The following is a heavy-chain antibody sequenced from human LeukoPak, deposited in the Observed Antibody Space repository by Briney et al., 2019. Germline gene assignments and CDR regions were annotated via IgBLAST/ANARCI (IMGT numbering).Heavy chain of an antibody. CDR3: ARDGYSYGYVGYFDS. CDR2: IYSSGST. CDR1: GGSISSGSYY. V-gene: IGHV4-61*02. J-gene: IGHJ4*02. Sequence: SETLSLTCTVSGGSISSGSYYWSWVRQPAGKGLEWIGRIYSSGSTTYNPSLKSRVTISVDTSNNQFSLKLSSVTAADTAVYYCARDGYSYGYVGYFDSWGQGTLVTVSS. D-gene: IGHD5-18*01.